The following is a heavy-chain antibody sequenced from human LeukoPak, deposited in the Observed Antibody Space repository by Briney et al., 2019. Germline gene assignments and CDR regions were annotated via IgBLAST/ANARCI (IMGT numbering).Heavy chain of an antibody. CDR2: IYYSGST. CDR1: GGSISGYY. Sequence: PSETLSLTCAVSGGSISGYYWSWIRQPPGKGLEWIGYIYYSGSTNYNPSLKSRVTISVDTSKNQFSLMLSSVTAADTAVYYCARLLGPPGGNPILGHFDYWGQGTLFTVSS. V-gene: IGHV4-59*08. J-gene: IGHJ4*02. D-gene: IGHD4-23*01. CDR3: ARLLGPPGGNPILGHFDY.